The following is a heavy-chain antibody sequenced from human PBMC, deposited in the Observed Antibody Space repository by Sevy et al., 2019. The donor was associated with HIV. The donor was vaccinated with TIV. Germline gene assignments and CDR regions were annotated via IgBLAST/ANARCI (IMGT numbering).Heavy chain of an antibody. J-gene: IGHJ2*01. Sequence: GGSLRLSCAASGFTFSSYGMHWVRQAPGKGLEWVAFIRYDGSNKYYADSVKGRFTISRDNSKNTLYLQMNGLRAEDTAVYYCAKFGTAADDRANWYFDLWGRGTLVTVSS. V-gene: IGHV3-30*02. CDR3: AKFGTAADDRANWYFDL. CDR1: GFTFSSYG. CDR2: IRYDGSNK. D-gene: IGHD6-13*01.